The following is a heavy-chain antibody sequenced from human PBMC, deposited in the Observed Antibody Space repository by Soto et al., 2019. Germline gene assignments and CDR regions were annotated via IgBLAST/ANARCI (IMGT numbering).Heavy chain of an antibody. CDR2: IYYSGST. CDR3: ARAPFDTTVTTYGMDV. V-gene: IGHV4-31*03. J-gene: IGHJ6*02. CDR1: GGSISSGGYY. Sequence: TSETLSLTCTVSGGSISSGGYYWSWIRQHPGKGLEWIGYIYYSGSTYYKPSLKSRVTISVDTSKNQFSLKLSYVTAADTSVYYCARAPFDTTVTTYGMDVWGQGTTVTVSS. D-gene: IGHD4-17*01.